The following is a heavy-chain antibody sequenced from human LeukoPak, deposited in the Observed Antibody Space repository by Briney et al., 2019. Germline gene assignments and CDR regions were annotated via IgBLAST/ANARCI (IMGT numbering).Heavy chain of an antibody. CDR3: AHSLRRPSCSGGNCYYFDY. J-gene: IGHJ4*02. CDR1: GFSITTDGVG. D-gene: IGHD2-15*01. Sequence: SGPTLVNPTQTLPLTCTVTGFSITTDGVGVGWIRQAPGKALEWLAIIFWDGDRRYNSSLRSRLTITSDNSRNQVVLIMTNMDPVDTATHFCAHSLRRPSCSGGNCYYFDYWGQGTLVTVSS. V-gene: IGHV2-5*02. CDR2: IFWDGDR.